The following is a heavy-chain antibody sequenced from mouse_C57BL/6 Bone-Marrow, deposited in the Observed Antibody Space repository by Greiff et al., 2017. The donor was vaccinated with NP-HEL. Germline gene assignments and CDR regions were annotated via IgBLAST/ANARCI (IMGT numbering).Heavy chain of an antibody. V-gene: IGHV14-4*01. Sequence: EVQLQQSGAELVRPGASVKLSCTASGFIIKDDYMHWVKQRPEQGLEWIGWIDPENGDTEYASKFQGKATITADTSSNTAYLQLSSLTSEDTAVYYCTLYSNYVGAMDYWGQGTSVTVSS. D-gene: IGHD2-5*01. CDR3: TLYSNYVGAMDY. CDR2: IDPENGDT. J-gene: IGHJ4*01. CDR1: GFIIKDDY.